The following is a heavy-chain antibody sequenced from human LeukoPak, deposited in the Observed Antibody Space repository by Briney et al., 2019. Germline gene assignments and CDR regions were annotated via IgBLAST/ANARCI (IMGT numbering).Heavy chain of an antibody. CDR1: GFTFSSYW. CDR2: INSDGSST. Sequence: PGGSLRLSCAASGFTFSSYWMHWVRHAPGKGLVWVSRINSDGSSTSYADSVKGRFTISRDNAKNTLYLQMNSLRAEDTAVYYCARAGVYCSSTSCYAGDFDYWGQGTLVTVSS. V-gene: IGHV3-74*01. D-gene: IGHD2-2*01. J-gene: IGHJ4*02. CDR3: ARAGVYCSSTSCYAGDFDY.